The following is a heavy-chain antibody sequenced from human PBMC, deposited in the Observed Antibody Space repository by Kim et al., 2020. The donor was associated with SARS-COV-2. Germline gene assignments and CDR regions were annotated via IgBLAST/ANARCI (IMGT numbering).Heavy chain of an antibody. CDR3: ASDPYSSGWPGY. J-gene: IGHJ4*02. V-gene: IGHV3-11*04. Sequence: YYADSVTGRLTTSRDNAKTSLYLQMNSLRAADTAVYYCASDPYSSGWPGYWGQGTLVTVSS. D-gene: IGHD6-19*01.